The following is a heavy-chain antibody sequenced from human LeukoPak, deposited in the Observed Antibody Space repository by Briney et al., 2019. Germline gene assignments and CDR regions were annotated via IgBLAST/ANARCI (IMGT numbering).Heavy chain of an antibody. Sequence: GGSLRLSCAASGFTFSSYAMSWVRQAPGKGLEWVSVISGSGGSTYYADSVKGRFTISRDNSKNTLYLQMNSLRAEDTALYYCVRDDSRPGEAFDIWGQGTMVTVSS. CDR2: ISGSGGST. CDR1: GFTFSSYA. D-gene: IGHD3-10*01. V-gene: IGHV3-23*01. CDR3: VRDDSRPGEAFDI. J-gene: IGHJ3*02.